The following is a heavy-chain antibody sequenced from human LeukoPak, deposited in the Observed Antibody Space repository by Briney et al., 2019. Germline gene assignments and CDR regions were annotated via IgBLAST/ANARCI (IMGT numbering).Heavy chain of an antibody. D-gene: IGHD6-13*01. CDR1: GGSISSSSYY. Sequence: PSETLSLTCTVSGGSISSSSYYWGWIRQPPGKGLEWIGSIYYSGSTYYNPSLESRVTISVDTSKNQFSLKLSSVTAADTAVYYCARLEYSSSSRGACWFDPWGQGTLVTVSS. CDR2: IYYSGST. CDR3: ARLEYSSSSRGACWFDP. V-gene: IGHV4-39*07. J-gene: IGHJ5*02.